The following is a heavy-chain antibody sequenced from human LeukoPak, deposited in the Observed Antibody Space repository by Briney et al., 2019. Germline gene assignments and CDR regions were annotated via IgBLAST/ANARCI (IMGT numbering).Heavy chain of an antibody. Sequence: SQTLSLTCTVSGGSISSGGYYWSWLRQHPGKGLEWIGYIYYSGSTYYNPSLKSRVTISVDTSKNQFSLKLSSVTAADTAVYYCARSPVLYDSSGYYLYYFDYWGQGTLVTVSS. D-gene: IGHD3-22*01. CDR1: GGSISSGGYY. CDR3: ARSPVLYDSSGYYLYYFDY. CDR2: IYYSGST. J-gene: IGHJ4*02. V-gene: IGHV4-31*03.